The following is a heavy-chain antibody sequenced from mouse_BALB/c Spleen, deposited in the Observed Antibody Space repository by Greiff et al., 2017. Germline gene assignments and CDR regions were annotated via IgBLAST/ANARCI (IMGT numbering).Heavy chain of an antibody. V-gene: IGHV2-6-4*01. Sequence: VKLVESGPGLVAPSQSLSITCTVSGFSLSRYSVHWVRQPPGKGLEWLGMIWGGGSTDYNSALKSRLSISKDNSKSQVFLKMNSLQTDDTAMYYCARNPITTVVATDYYAMDYWGQGTSVTVSS. J-gene: IGHJ4*01. D-gene: IGHD1-1*01. CDR1: GFSLSRYS. CDR2: IWGGGST. CDR3: ARNPITTVVATDYYAMDY.